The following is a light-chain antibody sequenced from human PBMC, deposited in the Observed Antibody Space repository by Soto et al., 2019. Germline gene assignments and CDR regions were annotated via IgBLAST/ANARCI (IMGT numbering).Light chain of an antibody. Sequence: EIVCTHSAVTLSLSPVERATLSCRASQSVSNNYLAWYQQKPGQAPRLLIYGASNRATGIPDRFSGSGSGTDFTLTISRLQPEDFAVYYCHKYGISPFGGGTKVDI. J-gene: IGKJ4*01. CDR1: QSVSNNY. CDR2: GAS. V-gene: IGKV3-20*01. CDR3: HKYGISP.